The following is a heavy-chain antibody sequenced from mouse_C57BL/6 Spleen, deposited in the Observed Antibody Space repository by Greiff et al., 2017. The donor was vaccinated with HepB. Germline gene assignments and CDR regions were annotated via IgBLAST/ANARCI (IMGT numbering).Heavy chain of an antibody. V-gene: IGHV1-52*01. D-gene: IGHD3-1*01. J-gene: IGHJ2*01. CDR3: ARSGGPAYFDD. CDR2: IDPSDSET. Sequence: QVQLQQPGAELVRPGSSVKLSCKASGYTFTSYWMHWVKQRPIQGLEWIGNIDPSDSETHYNQKFKDKATLTVDKSSSTAYMQLSSLTSEDSAVYYCARSGGPAYFDDWGQGTTLTVSS. CDR1: GYTFTSYW.